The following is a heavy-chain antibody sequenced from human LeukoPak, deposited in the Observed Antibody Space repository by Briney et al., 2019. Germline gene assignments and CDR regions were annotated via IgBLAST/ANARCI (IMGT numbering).Heavy chain of an antibody. CDR2: ISSSSSYI. CDR3: AGLWFGDRPPFDY. J-gene: IGHJ4*02. D-gene: IGHD3-10*01. V-gene: IGHV3-21*01. Sequence: GGSMRLSCAASGFTFSSYSMNWVRQAPGKGLEWVSSISSSSSYIYYADSLKGRFTISRDNAKNPLYLQMNSLRAEDTAVYYCAGLWFGDRPPFDYWGQGTLVTVSS. CDR1: GFTFSSYS.